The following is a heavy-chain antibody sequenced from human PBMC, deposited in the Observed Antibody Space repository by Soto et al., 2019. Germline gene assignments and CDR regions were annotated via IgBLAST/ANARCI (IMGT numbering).Heavy chain of an antibody. CDR3: ARGGDSSSWYVPSDP. J-gene: IGHJ5*02. CDR2: IWYDGSNK. Sequence: GGSLRLSCAASGFTFSSYGMHWVRQAPGKGLEWVAVIWYDGSNKYYADSVKGRFTISRDNSKNTLYLQMNSLRAEDTAVYYCARGGDSSSWYVPSDPWGQGTLVTVSS. CDR1: GFTFSSYG. D-gene: IGHD6-13*01. V-gene: IGHV3-33*01.